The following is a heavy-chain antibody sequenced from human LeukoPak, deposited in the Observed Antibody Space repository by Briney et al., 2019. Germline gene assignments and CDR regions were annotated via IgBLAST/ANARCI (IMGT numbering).Heavy chain of an antibody. CDR2: ISSISSYI. V-gene: IGHV3-21*01. CDR1: GFTFSSYS. Sequence: KAGGSLRLSCAASGFTFSSYSMNWVRQAPGKGLEWVSSISSISSYIYYADSVKGRFTISRDNAKNSLYLQMNSLRAEDTAVYYCARDSPFGYYFDYWGQGTLVTVSS. D-gene: IGHD3-10*01. J-gene: IGHJ4*02. CDR3: ARDSPFGYYFDY.